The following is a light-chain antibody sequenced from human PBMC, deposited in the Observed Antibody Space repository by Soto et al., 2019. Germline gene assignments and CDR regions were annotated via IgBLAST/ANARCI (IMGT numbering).Light chain of an antibody. CDR1: SSNIGAGYD. J-gene: IGLJ2*01. V-gene: IGLV1-40*01. CDR2: GNS. CDR3: QSYDSSLSVEV. Sequence: QSVLTQPPSVSGAPGQRVTISCTGSSSNIGAGYDVHWYQQLPGTAPKLLIYGNSNRPSGVPDRFSGSKSGTSASLAITGLQAEDEADYYCQSYDSSLSVEVFGRGTKVTVL.